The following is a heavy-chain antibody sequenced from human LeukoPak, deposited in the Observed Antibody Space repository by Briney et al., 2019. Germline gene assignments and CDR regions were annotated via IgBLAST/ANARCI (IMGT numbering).Heavy chain of an antibody. CDR2: ISSSGSTI. Sequence: GGSLRLSCTASGFTFSSYSMNWVRQAPGKGLEWVSYISSSGSTIYYADSVKGRFTISRDNAKNSLYLQMNSLRAEDTAVYYCARDGRGSYYDSSGYLDCWGQGTLVTVSS. D-gene: IGHD3-22*01. J-gene: IGHJ4*02. V-gene: IGHV3-48*04. CDR3: ARDGRGSYYDSSGYLDC. CDR1: GFTFSSYS.